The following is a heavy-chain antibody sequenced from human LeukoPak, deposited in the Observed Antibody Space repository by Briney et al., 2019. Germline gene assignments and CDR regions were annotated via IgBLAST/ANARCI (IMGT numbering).Heavy chain of an antibody. CDR2: INPSDGTT. CDR1: GYTFISFY. Sequence: GASVKVSCKPSGYTFISFYIHWVRQAPGQGPGWMGIINPSDGTTRYAEEFKGRVTLTRDTSTSTVYMQLSSLRSEDTAVYYCARRMGLWDSGGYHDAFDIWGQGTMVAVSS. J-gene: IGHJ3*02. CDR3: ARRMGLWDSGGYHDAFDI. V-gene: IGHV1-46*01. D-gene: IGHD3-22*01.